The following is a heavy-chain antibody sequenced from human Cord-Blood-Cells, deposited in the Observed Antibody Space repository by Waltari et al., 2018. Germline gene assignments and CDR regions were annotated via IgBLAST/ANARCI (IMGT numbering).Heavy chain of an antibody. CDR2: IKHSGST. V-gene: IGHV4-34*01. J-gene: IGHJ4*02. CDR1: GGSFSGYY. D-gene: IGHD3-9*01. Sequence: QVQLQQWGAGLLKPSETLSLTCAVYGGSFSGYYWSWIRQPPGKGLEWIGEIKHSGSTNYNPALKSRVTISVDTSKNQFSLKLSSVTAADTAVYYCAAGYYFDYWGQGTLVTVSS. CDR3: AAGYYFDY.